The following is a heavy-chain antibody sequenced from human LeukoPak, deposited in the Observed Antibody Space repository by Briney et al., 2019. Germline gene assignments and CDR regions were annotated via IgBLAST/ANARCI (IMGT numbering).Heavy chain of an antibody. J-gene: IGHJ6*04. V-gene: IGHV1-2*02. Sequence: ASVKVSCKASGYTFTGYYMHWVRQAPGQGLEWMGWINPNSGGTNYAQKFQGRVTTTRDTSISTAYMELSRLRSDDTAVYYCARDSSGTIHLDVWGKGTTVTISS. D-gene: IGHD3-22*01. CDR1: GYTFTGYY. CDR3: ARDSSGTIHLDV. CDR2: INPNSGGT.